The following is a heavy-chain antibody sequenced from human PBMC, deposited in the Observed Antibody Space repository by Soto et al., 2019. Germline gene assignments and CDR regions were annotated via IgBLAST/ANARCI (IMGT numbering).Heavy chain of an antibody. CDR2: IYYSGST. J-gene: IGHJ6*02. Sequence: QLQLQESGPGLVKPSETLSLTCTVSGGSISSSSYYWGWIRQPPGKGLEWIGSIYYSGSTYYNPSLKSRVTISVDTSKNQFSLKLSSVTAADTAVYYCARHLYSSGWPYYYYYYGMDVWGQGTTVTVSS. D-gene: IGHD6-19*01. CDR1: GGSISSSSYY. CDR3: ARHLYSSGWPYYYYYYGMDV. V-gene: IGHV4-39*01.